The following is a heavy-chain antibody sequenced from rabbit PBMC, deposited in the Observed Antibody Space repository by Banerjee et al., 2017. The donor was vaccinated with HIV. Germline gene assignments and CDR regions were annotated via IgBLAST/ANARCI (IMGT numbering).Heavy chain of an antibody. D-gene: IGHD4-1*01. J-gene: IGHJ6*01. CDR2: IYTSSSSA. CDR3: ARDLSSSGWSDFAL. Sequence: QEQLVESGGGLVQPGGSLTLTCKASGFDFSSSYYMCWVRQAPGKGLEWIGCIYTSSSSAWYANWVNGRFPISRSTSLLTVTLQMTSLTAADTATYFCARDLSSSGWSDFALWGPGTLVTVS. V-gene: IGHV1S43*01. CDR1: GFDFSSSYY.